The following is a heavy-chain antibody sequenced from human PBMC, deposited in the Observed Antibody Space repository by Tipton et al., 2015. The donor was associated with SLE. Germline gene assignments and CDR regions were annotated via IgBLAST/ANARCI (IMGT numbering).Heavy chain of an antibody. V-gene: IGHV4-4*07. CDR2: IYTGGSV. CDR1: RGSISRYY. Sequence: TLSLTCTVSRGSISRYYWSWIRQSAGKGLEWIGRIYTGGSVNYNLSLKSRVTMSVDTSKNQFSLKLSSVTAADTAVYYCARDRWESFYWFDPWGQGTLVTVSS. CDR3: ARDRWESFYWFDP. J-gene: IGHJ5*02. D-gene: IGHD1-26*01.